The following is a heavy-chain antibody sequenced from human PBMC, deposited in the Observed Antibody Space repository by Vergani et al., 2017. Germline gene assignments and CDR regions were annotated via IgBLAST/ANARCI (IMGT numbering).Heavy chain of an antibody. D-gene: IGHD6-19*01. CDR1: GGSISSSPKY. Sequence: QLQLQESGPGLVKPSETLSLICSVSGGSISSSPKYWGWIRQPPGKGLEWIGSIYSGGSIYNNPSLKSRVTISVDTSKNQFSLKVNSVTAADTAVYFCAGWVPARLALNNWFDPWGQGTLVTVSS. J-gene: IGHJ5*02. CDR2: IYSGGSI. CDR3: AGWVPARLALNNWFDP. V-gene: IGHV4-39*01.